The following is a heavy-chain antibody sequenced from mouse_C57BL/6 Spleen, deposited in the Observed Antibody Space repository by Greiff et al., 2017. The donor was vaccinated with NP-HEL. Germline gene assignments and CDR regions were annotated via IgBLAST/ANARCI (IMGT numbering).Heavy chain of an antibody. V-gene: IGHV1-19*01. D-gene: IGHD2-1*01. Sequence: DVQLQESGPVLVKPGASVKMSCKASGYTFTDYYMNWVKQSHGKSLEWIGVINPYNGGTSYNQKFKGKATLTVDKSSSTAYMELNSLTSEDSAVYYCARKNFGNSYYFDYWGQGTTLTVSS. CDR2: INPYNGGT. J-gene: IGHJ2*01. CDR1: GYTFTDYY. CDR3: ARKNFGNSYYFDY.